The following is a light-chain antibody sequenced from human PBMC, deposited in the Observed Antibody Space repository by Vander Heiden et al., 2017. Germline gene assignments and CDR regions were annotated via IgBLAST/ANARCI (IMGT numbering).Light chain of an antibody. CDR2: SNN. CDR3: AAWDDSLNGGV. V-gene: IGLV1-44*01. J-gene: IGLJ2*01. CDR1: SSNIGSNT. Sequence: QSALTQPPSASGTPGQMVTISCSGSSSNIGSNTVSWYQQLPGTAPKLLINSNNRRPSGVPDRFSGSKSGTSASLAISGLQSEDETDYYCAAWDDSLNGGVFGGGTILTVL.